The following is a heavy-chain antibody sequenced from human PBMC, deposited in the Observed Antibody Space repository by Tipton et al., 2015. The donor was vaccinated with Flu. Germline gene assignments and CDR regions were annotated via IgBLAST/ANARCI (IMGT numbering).Heavy chain of an antibody. V-gene: IGHV5-51*01. Sequence: QLVQSGAEVKKPGESLKISCKGSGYSFTSYWIGWVRQMPGKGLEWMGIIYPGDSDTRYSPSFQGQVTISADKSISNAYLQWSRLEASDTAMYYCARLNCSGGSCYDKYYFDYWGQRPLVTVSS. CDR1: GYSFTSYW. D-gene: IGHD2-15*01. J-gene: IGHJ4*02. CDR2: IYPGDSDT. CDR3: ARLNCSGGSCYDKYYFDY.